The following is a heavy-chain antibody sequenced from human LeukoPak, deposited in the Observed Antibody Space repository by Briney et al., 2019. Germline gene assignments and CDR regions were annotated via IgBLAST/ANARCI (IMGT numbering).Heavy chain of an antibody. V-gene: IGHV4-4*09. J-gene: IGHJ4*02. CDR1: GGSISSYY. Sequence: PSETLSLTCTVSGGSISSYYWSWIRQPPGKGLEWIGYIYTSGSTNYNPSLKSRVTISVDTSKNQFSLKLSSVTAADTAVYYCAGLKQSGYSGYGPVDYWGQGTLVTVSS. CDR2: IYTSGST. D-gene: IGHD5-12*01. CDR3: AGLKQSGYSGYGPVDY.